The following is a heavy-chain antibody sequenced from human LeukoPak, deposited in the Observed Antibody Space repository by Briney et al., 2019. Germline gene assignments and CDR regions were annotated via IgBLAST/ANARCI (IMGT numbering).Heavy chain of an antibody. CDR1: GLTLSNFW. J-gene: IGHJ4*02. D-gene: IGHD6-6*01. CDR3: AKYSGGGYFYFDY. Sequence: PGGSLRLSCVASGLTLSNFWMTWVRQAPGKGLEWVANIKQDGSEKYYVDSVKGRFTISRDNAKNSLYLQMNSLRAEDTAAYYCAKYSGGGYFYFDYWGQGTLVTVSS. CDR2: IKQDGSEK. V-gene: IGHV3-7*03.